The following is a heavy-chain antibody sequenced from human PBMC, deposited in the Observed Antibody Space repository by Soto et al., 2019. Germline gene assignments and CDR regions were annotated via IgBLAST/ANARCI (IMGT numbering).Heavy chain of an antibody. D-gene: IGHD3-10*01. Sequence: ASVKVSCKASGYTFTSYDINWVRQATGQGLEWMGWMNPNSGNTGYAQKFQGRVTMTRNTSISTAYMELSSLRSEDTAVYYCARGGTTLWFGELLFLLYSYRLTVWGKATTV. CDR1: GYTFTSYD. CDR2: MNPNSGNT. V-gene: IGHV1-8*01. J-gene: IGHJ6*03. CDR3: ARGGTTLWFGELLFLLYSYRLTV.